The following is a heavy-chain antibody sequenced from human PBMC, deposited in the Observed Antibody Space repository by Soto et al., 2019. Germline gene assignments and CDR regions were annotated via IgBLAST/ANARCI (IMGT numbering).Heavy chain of an antibody. V-gene: IGHV3-53*01. CDR1: GFTVSSNY. CDR2: IYSGGST. Sequence: GVLRLSCAASGFTVSSNYMSWVRQAPGKGLEWVSVIYSGGSTYYADSVKGRFTISRDNSKNTLYLQMNSLRAEDTAVYHCARVPYDILTANYYYYGMDVWGQGTTVTVSS. J-gene: IGHJ6*02. D-gene: IGHD3-9*01. CDR3: ARVPYDILTANYYYYGMDV.